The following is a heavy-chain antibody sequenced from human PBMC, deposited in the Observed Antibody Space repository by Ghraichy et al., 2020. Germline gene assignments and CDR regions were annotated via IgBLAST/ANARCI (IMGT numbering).Heavy chain of an antibody. CDR3: AKDLGGDYRSFDY. D-gene: IGHD2-21*01. CDR2: KRHDGSNE. CDR1: GVTFSIYG. V-gene: IGHV3-30*02. J-gene: IGHJ4*02. Sequence: GSLRLSGEEEGVTFSIYGMHWVRQAPGKGLEWVAYKRHDGSNEYFADSVKGRFTISRDNSKNTLYLQMNSLRAEDTAVYYCAKDLGGDYRSFDYWGQGTLVTVSS.